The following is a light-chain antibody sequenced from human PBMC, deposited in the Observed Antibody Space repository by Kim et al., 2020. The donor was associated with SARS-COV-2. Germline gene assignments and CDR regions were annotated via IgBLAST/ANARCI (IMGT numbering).Light chain of an antibody. CDR2: CAS. V-gene: IGKV4-1*01. Sequence: RATISCKSSQSVLYSSNNKSYLAWYQQKPGQPPKLLIYCASTRESGVPDRFSGGGSGTDFTLTISSLQAEDVAVYYCQQYYSTPYTFGQGTKVEI. CDR3: QQYYSTPYT. CDR1: QSVLYSSNNKSY. J-gene: IGKJ2*01.